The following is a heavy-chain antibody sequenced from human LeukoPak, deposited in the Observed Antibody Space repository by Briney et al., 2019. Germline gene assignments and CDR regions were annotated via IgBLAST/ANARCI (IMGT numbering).Heavy chain of an antibody. CDR2: ISGSSGST. J-gene: IGHJ4*02. Sequence: GGSLRLSCAASGFTFSSYAMSWVRQAPGKGLEWVSAISGSSGSTYYADSVKGRFTISRDNSKNTLYLQMNSLRAEDTAVYYCAKDPVGLYYFDYWGQGTLVTLSS. V-gene: IGHV3-23*01. CDR3: AKDPVGLYYFDY. D-gene: IGHD1-26*01. CDR1: GFTFSSYA.